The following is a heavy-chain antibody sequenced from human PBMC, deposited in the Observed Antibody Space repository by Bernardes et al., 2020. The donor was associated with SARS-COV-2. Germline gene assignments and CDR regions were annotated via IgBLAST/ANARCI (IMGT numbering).Heavy chain of an antibody. CDR2: ISPDGSAT. J-gene: IGHJ6*02. Sequence: VGSLRLSCGVSGFTFSSYWMHWVRQAPGKGLVWVSRISPDGSATTYADSVKGRFTISRDNAKNTLYLQMNSLGVEDTAVYYCSTGGNGATAPGMDVWGQGTTVTVSS. V-gene: IGHV3-74*01. D-gene: IGHD1-1*01. CDR3: STGGNGATAPGMDV. CDR1: GFTFSSYW.